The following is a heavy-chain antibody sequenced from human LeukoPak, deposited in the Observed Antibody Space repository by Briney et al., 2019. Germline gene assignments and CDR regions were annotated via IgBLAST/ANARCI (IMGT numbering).Heavy chain of an antibody. CDR3: AKGPRALEHSTHFFDY. D-gene: IGHD1/OR15-1a*01. Sequence: GGSLRLSCAASGFIFGSYGMSWVRQAPGKGLEWVSGISGSDDRTYYADSVKGRFTISRDNSKNTLYLQMNSLRAEDTAVYYCAKGPRALEHSTHFFDYWGQGTLVTVSS. CDR1: GFIFGSYG. J-gene: IGHJ4*02. CDR2: ISGSDDRT. V-gene: IGHV3-23*01.